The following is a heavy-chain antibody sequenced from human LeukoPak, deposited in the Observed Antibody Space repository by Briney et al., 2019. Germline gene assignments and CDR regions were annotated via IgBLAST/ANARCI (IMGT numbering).Heavy chain of an antibody. J-gene: IGHJ2*01. CDR2: IGTAGDP. D-gene: IGHD3-10*01. CDR3: ARSVTYYYGSGSYWYFDL. Sequence: GGSLRLSCAASGFTFSSYDMHWVRQATGKGLEWVSAIGTAGDPYYPGSVKGRLTISRENAKNSLYLQMNSLRAGDTAVYYCARSVTYYYGSGSYWYFDLWGRGTLVTVSS. V-gene: IGHV3-13*05. CDR1: GFTFSSYD.